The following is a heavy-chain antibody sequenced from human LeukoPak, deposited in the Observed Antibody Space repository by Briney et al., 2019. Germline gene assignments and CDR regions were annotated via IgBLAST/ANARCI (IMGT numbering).Heavy chain of an antibody. CDR3: ARGRGYCSGGSCRRIRWFDP. D-gene: IGHD2-15*01. V-gene: IGHV4-30-4*08. CDR1: GGSISSGDYY. J-gene: IGHJ5*02. CDR2: INHSGST. Sequence: SQTLSLTCTVSGGSISSGDYYWSWIRQPPGKGLEWIGEINHSGSTNYNPSLKSRVTISVDTSKNQFSLKLSSVTAADTAVYYCARGRGYCSGGSCRRIRWFDPWGQGTLVTVSS.